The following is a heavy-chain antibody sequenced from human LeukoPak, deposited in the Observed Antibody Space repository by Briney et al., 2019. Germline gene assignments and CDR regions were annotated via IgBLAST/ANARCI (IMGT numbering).Heavy chain of an antibody. CDR1: GFTFSSYW. V-gene: IGHV3-7*01. J-gene: IGHJ4*02. CDR2: INQDGSEK. CDR3: ARELYYYDSSGYLFDY. D-gene: IGHD3-22*01. Sequence: GGSLRLSCAASGFTFSSYWMSWVRQAPGKGLEWVANINQDGSEKYYVDSVKGRFTISRDNAKNPLYLQMNSVRAKDTAVYYCARELYYYDSSGYLFDYWGQGTLVTVSS.